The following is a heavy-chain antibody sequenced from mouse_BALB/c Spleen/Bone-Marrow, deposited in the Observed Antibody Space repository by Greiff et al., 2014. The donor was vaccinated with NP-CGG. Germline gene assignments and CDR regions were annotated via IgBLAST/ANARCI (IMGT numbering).Heavy chain of an antibody. Sequence: VQLQESGAELASPGASVKMSCKASGYTFTDYTIQWVKQRPGQGLEWIGYVNPRSGYANYNQKFKDKATLTAAKSSSTAFMQLSSLTSEDSAVYYCARPKGFALDYWGQGTALTVSS. CDR1: GYTFTDYT. CDR3: ARPKGFALDY. CDR2: VNPRSGYA. V-gene: IGHV1-4*01. J-gene: IGHJ2*01.